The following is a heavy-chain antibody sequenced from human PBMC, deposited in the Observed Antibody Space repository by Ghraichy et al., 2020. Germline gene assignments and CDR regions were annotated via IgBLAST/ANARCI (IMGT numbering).Heavy chain of an antibody. V-gene: IGHV4-31*03. CDR1: GGSISSGGYY. Sequence: TLSLTCTVSGGSISSGGYYWSWIRQHPGKGLEWIGYIYYSGSTYYNPSLKSRVTISVDTSKNQFSLKLSSVTAADTAVYYCASSLPTYYYDSSGYFDPWGQGTLVTVSS. CDR2: IYYSGST. CDR3: ASSLPTYYYDSSGYFDP. J-gene: IGHJ5*02. D-gene: IGHD3-22*01.